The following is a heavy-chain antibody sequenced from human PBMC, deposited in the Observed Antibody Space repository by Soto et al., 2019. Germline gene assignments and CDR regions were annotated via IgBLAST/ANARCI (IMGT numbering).Heavy chain of an antibody. V-gene: IGHV1-69*01. CDR2: IIPIFGTA. CDR1: GGTFSSYA. D-gene: IGHD3-9*01. Sequence: QVQLVQSGAEVKKPGSSVKVSCTASGGTFSSYAISWVRQAPGPGLEWMGGIIPIFGTANYAQKFQGRVTITADESTSTAYMELSSLRSEDTAVYYCASVYDILTGYYNFDYWGQGTLVTVSS. J-gene: IGHJ4*02. CDR3: ASVYDILTGYYNFDY.